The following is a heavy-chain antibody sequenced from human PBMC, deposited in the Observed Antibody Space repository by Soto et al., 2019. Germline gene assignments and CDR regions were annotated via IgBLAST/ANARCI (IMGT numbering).Heavy chain of an antibody. CDR3: ARIVPAAMGTPDYYGMDV. Sequence: SETLSLTCTVSGGSISSGGYYWSWIRQHPGKGLEWIGYIYYSGSTYYNPSLKSRVTISVDTSKNQFSLKLSSVTAADTAVYYCARIVPAAMGTPDYYGMDVWGQGTTVTVSS. CDR2: IYYSGST. CDR1: GGSISSGGYY. J-gene: IGHJ6*02. V-gene: IGHV4-31*03. D-gene: IGHD2-2*01.